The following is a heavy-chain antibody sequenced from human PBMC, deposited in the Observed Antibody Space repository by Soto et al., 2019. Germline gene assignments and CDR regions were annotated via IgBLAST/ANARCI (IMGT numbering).Heavy chain of an antibody. D-gene: IGHD2-15*01. V-gene: IGHV4-4*09. J-gene: IGHJ4*02. Sequence: PSETLSLRWSVSGGDITSDNYWSWIRQPPGKGLEWIGHIYTSGGTDYNPSLKSRVAMSVDTSKNQVSLKLSSVTAADTAVYYCARVKRHCSGGSCYSGFDYWGQGTLVTVS. CDR3: ARVKRHCSGGSCYSGFDY. CDR2: IYTSGGT. CDR1: GGDITSDNY.